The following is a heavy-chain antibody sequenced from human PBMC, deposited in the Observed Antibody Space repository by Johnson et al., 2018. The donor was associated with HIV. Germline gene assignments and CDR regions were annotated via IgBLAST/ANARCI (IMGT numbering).Heavy chain of an antibody. CDR1: GFTVSSNY. Sequence: EKLVESGGGLIQPGGSLRLSCAASGFTVSSNYMSWVRQAPGKGLEWVSVIYSGGSTYYADSVKARSPLPRDNSENTLYLQMNSLRAEDTAVYYCARVGGIAVAPNDAFDIWGQGTMVTVSS. D-gene: IGHD6-19*01. CDR2: IYSGGST. CDR3: ARVGGIAVAPNDAFDI. J-gene: IGHJ3*02. V-gene: IGHV3-53*01.